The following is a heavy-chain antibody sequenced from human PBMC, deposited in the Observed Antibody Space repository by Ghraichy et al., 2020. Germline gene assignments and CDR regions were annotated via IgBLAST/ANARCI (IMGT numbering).Heavy chain of an antibody. CDR3: ARAGGYFDWFTAFDI. V-gene: IGHV1-18*04. Sequence: ASVKVSCKASGYTFTSFGISWVRQAPGQGLAWMGWISVYNANTNYAQKLQGRVTMTTDTSTRTAYMELRSLRSDDTAVYYCARAGGYFDWFTAFDIWGQGTLVTVSS. CDR1: GYTFTSFG. J-gene: IGHJ3*02. D-gene: IGHD3-9*01. CDR2: ISVYNANT.